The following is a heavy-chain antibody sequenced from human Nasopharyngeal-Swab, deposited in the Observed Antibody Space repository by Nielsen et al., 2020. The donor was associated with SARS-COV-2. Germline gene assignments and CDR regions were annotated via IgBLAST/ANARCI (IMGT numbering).Heavy chain of an antibody. Sequence: GGSLRLSCAASGFTFDDYGMNWVRQAPGKGLEWVAGINWNGGSTRFADSVKGRFTISRDNAKNSLYLQVNSLRAEDTALYFCARDGLIEHSDGSDYSAYYFDYWGQGVLVTVSS. CDR1: GFTFDDYG. CDR3: ARDGLIEHSDGSDYSAYYFDY. V-gene: IGHV3-20*04. CDR2: INWNGGST. J-gene: IGHJ4*02. D-gene: IGHD3-22*01.